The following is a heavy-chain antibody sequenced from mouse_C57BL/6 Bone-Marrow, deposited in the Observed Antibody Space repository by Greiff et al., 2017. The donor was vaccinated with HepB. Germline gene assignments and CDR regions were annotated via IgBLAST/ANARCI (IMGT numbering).Heavy chain of an antibody. Sequence: DVKLVESGPGLVKPSQSLSLTCSVTGYSITSGYYWNWIRQFPGNKLEWMGYISYDGSNNYNPSLKNRISITRDTSKNQFFLKLNSVTTEDTATYYCARDPDYYGSRGFAYWGQGTLVTVSA. CDR1: GYSITSGYY. V-gene: IGHV3-6*01. J-gene: IGHJ3*01. CDR2: ISYDGSN. D-gene: IGHD1-1*01. CDR3: ARDPDYYGSRGFAY.